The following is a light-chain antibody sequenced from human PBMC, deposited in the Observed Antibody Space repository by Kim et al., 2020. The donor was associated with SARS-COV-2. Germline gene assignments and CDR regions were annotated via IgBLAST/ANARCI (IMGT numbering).Light chain of an antibody. CDR1: QSVSSSY. J-gene: IGKJ4*01. CDR3: QQYGSSPT. V-gene: IGKV3-20*01. Sequence: EIVLTQYPDTLSLSPGERATLSCRASQSVSSSYLAWYQQKPGLAPRLLIHGASSRATGIPDRFSGSGSGTDFTLTISRLEPEDFAVYYCQQYGSSPTFGGGTKLEI. CDR2: GAS.